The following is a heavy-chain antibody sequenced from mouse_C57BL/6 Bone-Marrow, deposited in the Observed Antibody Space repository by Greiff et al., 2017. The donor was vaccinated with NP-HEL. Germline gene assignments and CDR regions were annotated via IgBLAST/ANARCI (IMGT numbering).Heavy chain of an antibody. V-gene: IGHV1-80*01. J-gene: IGHJ3*01. CDR2: IYPGDGDT. CDR1: GYAFSSYW. D-gene: IGHD1-1*01. CDR3: ARSLYYYGSFLFAY. Sequence: QVQLKQSGAELVKPGASVKISCKASGYAFSSYWMNWVKQRPGKGLEWIGQIYPGDGDTNYNGKFKGKATLTADKSSSTAYMQLSSLTSEDSAVYFCARSLYYYGSFLFAYWGQGTLVTVSA.